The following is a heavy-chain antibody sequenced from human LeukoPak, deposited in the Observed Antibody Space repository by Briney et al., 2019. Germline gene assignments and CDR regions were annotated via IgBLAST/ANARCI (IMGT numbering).Heavy chain of an antibody. Sequence: GGSLRLSCAASGFTFSSYAMSWVRQAPGKGLEWVSAISGSGGSTYYAAYVKGRFTISRDNSKNTPYLQMNSLRAEDTAVYYCAKAIGSYYYDSSGYYRTPETPHNWFDPWGQGTLVTVSS. CDR3: AKAIGSYYYDSSGYYRTPETPHNWFDP. V-gene: IGHV3-23*01. J-gene: IGHJ5*02. CDR1: GFTFSSYA. CDR2: ISGSGGST. D-gene: IGHD3-22*01.